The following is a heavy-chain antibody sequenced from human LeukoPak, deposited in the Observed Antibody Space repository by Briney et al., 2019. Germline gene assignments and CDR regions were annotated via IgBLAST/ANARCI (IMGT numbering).Heavy chain of an antibody. CDR2: ITTSGGTT. CDR1: GFTFSTYE. Sequence: GGSLRLSRAASGFTFSTYEMNWVRQAPGKGLEWVAYITTSGGTTYSADSVKGRFTISRDNAKNSLYLQMNSLRAEDTAVYYCARDGVVARTEYFQHWGQGTLVTVSS. CDR3: ARDGVVARTEYFQH. J-gene: IGHJ1*01. D-gene: IGHD2-21*01. V-gene: IGHV3-48*03.